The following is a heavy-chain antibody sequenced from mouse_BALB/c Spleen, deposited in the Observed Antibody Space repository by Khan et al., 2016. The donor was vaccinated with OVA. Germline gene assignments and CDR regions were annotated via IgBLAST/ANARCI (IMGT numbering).Heavy chain of an antibody. CDR3: ARPPYCSDVMVY. V-gene: IGHV9-3-1*01. J-gene: IGHJ4*01. CDR1: GNTFTNYG. Sequence: QIQLVQSGPELKKPGETVKISCKASGNTFTNYGMNWVKQSPGKGLKWMGWINTYTGEPTYADDFKGRFAFSLETSASTAYLQINNLKNEDTATYFCARPPYCSDVMVYWGQGTSVTVSA. D-gene: IGHD2-10*01. CDR2: INTYTGEP.